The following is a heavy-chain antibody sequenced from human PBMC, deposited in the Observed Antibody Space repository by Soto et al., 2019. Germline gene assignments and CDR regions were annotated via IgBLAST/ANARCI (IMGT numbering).Heavy chain of an antibody. Sequence: QVQLGESWGGVVQPGRSLRLSCAASGFTFSSYGMHWVRQAPGKGLELVAVISYDGSNQYYAEAVKGRVTISRDNSNNSLYLQMNSLRAEDTAVYYCARPFSAMVRGVKDAFDIWGQGTMVTVSS. J-gene: IGHJ3*02. D-gene: IGHD3-10*01. V-gene: IGHV3-30*03. CDR3: ARPFSAMVRGVKDAFDI. CDR1: GFTFSSYG. CDR2: ISYDGSNQ.